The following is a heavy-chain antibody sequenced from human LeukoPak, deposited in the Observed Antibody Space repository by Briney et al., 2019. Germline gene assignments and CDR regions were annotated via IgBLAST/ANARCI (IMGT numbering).Heavy chain of an antibody. CDR1: GYSFTTDW. V-gene: IGHV5-51*01. CDR2: IYPGDSDT. D-gene: IGHD4-17*01. Sequence: GESLKISCKTSGYSFTTDWIGWVRQMPGKGLEWMGIIYPGDSDTRYSPSFQGQVTISADKSISTAYLQWSSLKASDTAMYYCAIMGYYGDYDYYYGMDVWGQGTTVTVSS. J-gene: IGHJ6*02. CDR3: AIMGYYGDYDYYYGMDV.